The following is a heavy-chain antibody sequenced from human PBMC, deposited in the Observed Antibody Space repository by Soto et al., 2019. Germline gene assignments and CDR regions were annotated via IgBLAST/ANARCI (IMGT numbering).Heavy chain of an antibody. V-gene: IGHV4-31*03. J-gene: IGHJ6*03. CDR3: ARDLTGYYYYYMDV. CDR1: GGSISSGGYY. Sequence: QVQLQESGPGLVKPSQTLSLTCTVSGGSISSGGYYWSWIRQHPGKGLEWTGYIYYSGSTYYNPSLKSRVTISVDTSKNQFSLKLSSVTAADTAVYYCARDLTGYYYYYMDVWGKGTTVTVSS. CDR2: IYYSGST.